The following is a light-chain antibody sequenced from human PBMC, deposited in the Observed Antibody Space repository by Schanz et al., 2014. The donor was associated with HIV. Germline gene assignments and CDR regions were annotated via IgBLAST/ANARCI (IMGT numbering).Light chain of an antibody. CDR2: GAS. CDR3: QQYGTSPPRYT. V-gene: IGKV3-20*01. Sequence: EIVMTQSPATLSVSPGERATLSCRASQSVSTYLAWYQQKPGQAPRLLIYGASSRATGIPDRFSGSGSGTDFTLTISRLEPEDFAVYYCQQYGTSPPRYTFGQGTKLEIK. J-gene: IGKJ2*01. CDR1: QSVSTY.